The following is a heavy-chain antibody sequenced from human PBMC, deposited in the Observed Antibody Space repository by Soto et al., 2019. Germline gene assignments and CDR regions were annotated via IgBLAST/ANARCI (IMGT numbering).Heavy chain of an antibody. CDR2: ISGTGGGT. V-gene: IGHV3-23*01. CDR1: GFTFWTYA. Sequence: LRLSCAASGFTFWTYAMSWVRQAPGKGLEWVSVISGTGGGTSYADSVKGRFTISRDNSKNTLYLQMNSLGVEDTAVYYCARHPPPGYYYDSSGYYGYFQHWGQGTPVTVSS. D-gene: IGHD3-22*01. J-gene: IGHJ1*01. CDR3: ARHPPPGYYYDSSGYYGYFQH.